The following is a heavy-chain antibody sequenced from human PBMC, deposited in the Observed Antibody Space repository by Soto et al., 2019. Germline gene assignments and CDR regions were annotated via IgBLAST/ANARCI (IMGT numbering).Heavy chain of an antibody. J-gene: IGHJ5*02. CDR1: GFTFSSYG. V-gene: IGHV3-33*01. CDR3: AAPFWSGPRAP. D-gene: IGHD3-3*01. CDR2: IWYDGSNK. Sequence: PGGSLRLSCAASGFTFSSYGMHWVRQAPGKGLEWAAVIWYDGSNKYYADSVKGRFTISRDNSKNTLYLQMNSLRAEDTAVYYCAAPFWSGPRAPWGQGTLVTVSS.